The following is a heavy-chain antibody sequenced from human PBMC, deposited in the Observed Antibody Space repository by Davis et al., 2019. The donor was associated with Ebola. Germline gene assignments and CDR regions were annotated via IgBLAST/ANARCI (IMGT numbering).Heavy chain of an antibody. D-gene: IGHD3-10*01. Sequence: PGGSLRLSCAASGFTFSDHSMIWVRQAPGKGLEWVASIGSTGNYDHYSNSLRGRFTISRDNGKNSLYLQMNSLRAEDTALYYCAKGGSYYGSGSFWYYGMDVWGQGTTVTVSS. J-gene: IGHJ6*02. CDR3: AKGGSYYGSGSFWYYGMDV. CDR1: GFTFSDHS. V-gene: IGHV3-21*04. CDR2: IGSTGNYD.